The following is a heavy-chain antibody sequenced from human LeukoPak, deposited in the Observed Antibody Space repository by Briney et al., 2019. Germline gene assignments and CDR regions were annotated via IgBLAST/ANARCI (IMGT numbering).Heavy chain of an antibody. D-gene: IGHD3-10*01. CDR3: AKDRRYGSGSYYLNY. CDR1: GFTFSSYG. CDR2: IRYDGSNK. J-gene: IGHJ4*02. Sequence: PGGSLRLSCAASGFTFSSYGMHWVRQAPGKGLEWVAFIRYDGSNKYYADSVKGRFTISRDNSKNTLYLQMNSLRAEDTAVYYCAKDRRYGSGSYYLNYWGQGTLVTVSS. V-gene: IGHV3-30*02.